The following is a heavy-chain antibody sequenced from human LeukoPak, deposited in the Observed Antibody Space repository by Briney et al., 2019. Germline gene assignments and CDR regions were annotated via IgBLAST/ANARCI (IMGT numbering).Heavy chain of an antibody. J-gene: IGHJ6*03. CDR3: ARDSGKIRYMDV. Sequence: GGSLKLSCAASGFTFSDYYMSWIRQARGKWLEWVSYISSSGSTIYYADSVKGRFTISRDNAKNSLYLQMNSLRAEDTAVYYCARDSGKIRYMDVWGKGTTVTVSS. V-gene: IGHV3-11*04. CDR2: ISSSGSTI. D-gene: IGHD4-17*01. CDR1: GFTFSDYY.